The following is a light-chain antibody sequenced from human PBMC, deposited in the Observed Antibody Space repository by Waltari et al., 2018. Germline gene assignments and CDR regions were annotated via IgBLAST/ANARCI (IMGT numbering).Light chain of an antibody. J-gene: IGLJ3*02. V-gene: IGLV1-44*01. CDR2: RRD. CDR1: SSNIGRNS. CDR3: AAWDDSLNAWI. Sequence: QSLLTQPPSISGAPGQRVTISCSGGSSNIGRNSVNWYEPVPGTAPQLLFFRRDQRPSGVSDRFSGSKSGTSASLTITGLLSADEADYICAAWDDSLNAWIFGGGTRLTVL.